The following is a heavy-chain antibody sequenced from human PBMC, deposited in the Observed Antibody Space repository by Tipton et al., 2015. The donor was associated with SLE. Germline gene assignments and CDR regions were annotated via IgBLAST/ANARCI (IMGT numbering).Heavy chain of an antibody. Sequence: TLSLTCTVSGGSISSSSYYWGWIRQPPGKGLEWIGSIYYSGSTYYNPSLTSRVTISVDTSKNQFSLKLSSMTAADTAVYYCARRPRDAEAFDIWGQGTMVTVSS. CDR1: GGSISSSSYY. J-gene: IGHJ3*02. CDR2: IYYSGST. V-gene: IGHV4-39*01. CDR3: ARRPRDAEAFDI.